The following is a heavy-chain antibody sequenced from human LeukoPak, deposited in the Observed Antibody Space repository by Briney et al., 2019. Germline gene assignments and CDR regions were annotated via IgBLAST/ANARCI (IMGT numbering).Heavy chain of an antibody. J-gene: IGHJ4*02. CDR2: ISGSGGST. D-gene: IGHD2-21*02. CDR1: GFTLSSYA. CDR3: AKDSPAGLAYCGGDCYSDY. V-gene: IGHV3-23*01. Sequence: GGSLRLSCAASGFTLSSYAMSWVRQAPGKGLEWVSAISGSGGSTYYADSVKGRFTISRDNSKNTLYLQMNSLRAEDTAVYYCAKDSPAGLAYCGGDCYSDYWGQGTLVTVSS.